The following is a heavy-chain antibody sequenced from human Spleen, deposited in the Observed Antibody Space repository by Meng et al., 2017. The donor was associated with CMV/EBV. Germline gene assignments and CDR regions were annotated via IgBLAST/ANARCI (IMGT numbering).Heavy chain of an antibody. Sequence: KVSCKASGYTFYSYFLYWVRQAPGHGLEWMGRINPHSGDTDYAHKFQGRVTMTRDTSISTAYMELFRLRSGDTAVYYCARSLTDFDYWGQGTLVTVSS. CDR3: ARSLTDFDY. CDR1: GYTFYSYF. V-gene: IGHV1-2*06. CDR2: INPHSGDT. J-gene: IGHJ4*02. D-gene: IGHD4/OR15-4a*01.